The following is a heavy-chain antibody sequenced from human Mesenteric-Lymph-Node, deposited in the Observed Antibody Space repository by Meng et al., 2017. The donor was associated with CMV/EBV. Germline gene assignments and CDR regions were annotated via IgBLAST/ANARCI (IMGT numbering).Heavy chain of an antibody. J-gene: IGHJ4*02. CDR3: AKLRSMATYYFDY. V-gene: IGHV3-20*04. CDR1: GFTFHDYG. Sequence: GGSLRLSCTASGFTFHDYGMGWVRQTPGKGLEWVSGIEWNGGTTGYADSVKGRFTISRDNSKNTLYLQMNSLRADDTAVYYCAKLRSMATYYFDYWGQGTLVTVSS. D-gene: IGHD5-24*01. CDR2: IEWNGGTT.